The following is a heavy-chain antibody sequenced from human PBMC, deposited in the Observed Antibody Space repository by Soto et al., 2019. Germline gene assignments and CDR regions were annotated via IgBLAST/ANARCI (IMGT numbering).Heavy chain of an antibody. CDR2: ISSSSSYI. J-gene: IGHJ5*02. CDR1: GFTFSSYS. CDR3: ARDGTMIRGTGFDP. D-gene: IGHD3-10*01. Sequence: GGSLRLSCEASGFTFSSYSMNWVRQAPGKGLEWVSSISSSSSYIYYADSVKGRFTISRDNAKNSLYLQMNNLRAEDTAVYYCARDGTMIRGTGFDPWGQGTLVTVSS. V-gene: IGHV3-21*01.